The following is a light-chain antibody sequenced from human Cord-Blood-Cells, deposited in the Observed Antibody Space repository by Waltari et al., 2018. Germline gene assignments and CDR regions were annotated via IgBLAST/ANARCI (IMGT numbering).Light chain of an antibody. V-gene: IGKV1-39*01. J-gene: IGKJ1*01. CDR2: AAS. Sequence: DIQLTQSPSSLSPSVGDRVTITCRPSQSISCYLNWYQQKPGKATNILIYAASSLQRGVPSRFSGTASGTDCSLSIRSLQPEEFASYYCKQSYSTTWTFGQGTKVQIK. CDR3: KQSYSTTWT. CDR1: QSISCY.